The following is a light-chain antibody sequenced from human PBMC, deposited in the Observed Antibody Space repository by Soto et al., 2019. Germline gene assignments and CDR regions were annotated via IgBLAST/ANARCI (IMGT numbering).Light chain of an antibody. J-gene: IGKJ5*01. Sequence: DIQMTQSPSSLSASVGDRVTITCRASQSISSYLNWYHQKPGKAPKLLIYAASTLQSGVPSRFSGSGSGTEFTLTISSLQPEDFATYYCQQFNSYPITFGQGTRLEI. V-gene: IGKV1-9*01. CDR3: QQFNSYPIT. CDR1: QSISSY. CDR2: AAS.